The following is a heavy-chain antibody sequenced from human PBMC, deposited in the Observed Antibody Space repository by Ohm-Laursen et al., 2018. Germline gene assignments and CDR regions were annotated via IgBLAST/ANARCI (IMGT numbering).Heavy chain of an antibody. CDR1: GYIFSNYG. Sequence: SSVKVSCKTSGYIFSNYGISWVRQAPGQGPEWMGWISAYNGNTNYAQKLQVRVTMTTDTSTSTAYMELRSLRSDDTAVYYCARVGPLESGFEYYYGMDVWGQGTTVTVSS. CDR2: ISAYNGNT. V-gene: IGHV1-18*01. CDR3: ARVGPLESGFEYYYGMDV. J-gene: IGHJ6*02. D-gene: IGHD3-10*01.